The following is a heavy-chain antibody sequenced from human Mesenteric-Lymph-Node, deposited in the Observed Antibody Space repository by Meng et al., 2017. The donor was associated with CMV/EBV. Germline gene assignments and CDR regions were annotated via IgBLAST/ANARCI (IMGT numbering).Heavy chain of an antibody. D-gene: IGHD5-24*01. Sequence: VAGGSISSGGCYWSWIRQHPGKGLEWIGYIYYSGSTYYNPSLQSRVTISVDTSKNQFSLRLNSVTAADTAVYYCARDNDGYNSVDYWGQGTLVTVSS. CDR1: GGSISSGGCY. J-gene: IGHJ4*02. CDR3: ARDNDGYNSVDY. V-gene: IGHV4-31*02. CDR2: IYYSGST.